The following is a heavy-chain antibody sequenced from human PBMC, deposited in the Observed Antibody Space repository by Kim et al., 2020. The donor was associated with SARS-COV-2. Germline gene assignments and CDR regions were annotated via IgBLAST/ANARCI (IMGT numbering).Heavy chain of an antibody. Sequence: GGSLRLSCSASGFTFSSYAMSWVRQAPGKGLQWVSSIIGNGGSIYYADSVKGWFTISRDNSQNTLYLQMNSLGAEDTAVYYCAKDVRGTFRGYGMDVWGQGTTVTVSS. D-gene: IGHD3-10*01. CDR3: AKDVRGTFRGYGMDV. CDR2: IIGNGGSI. J-gene: IGHJ6*02. CDR1: GFTFSSYA. V-gene: IGHV3-23*01.